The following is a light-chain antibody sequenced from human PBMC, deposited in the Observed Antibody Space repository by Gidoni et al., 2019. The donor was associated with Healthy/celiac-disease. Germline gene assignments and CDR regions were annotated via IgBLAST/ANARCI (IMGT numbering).Light chain of an antibody. J-gene: IGLJ3*02. CDR1: SSDVGGYNY. Sequence: QSALTQPASVSGSPGQSITISCTGTSSDVGGYNYVSWYQQHPGKAPKLMIYHVSNRPSGGSNRFSGSKSGNTASLTIAALQDEDDADYYCSSYTSSSTWVFGGGTKLTVL. V-gene: IGLV2-14*01. CDR3: SSYTSSSTWV. CDR2: HVS.